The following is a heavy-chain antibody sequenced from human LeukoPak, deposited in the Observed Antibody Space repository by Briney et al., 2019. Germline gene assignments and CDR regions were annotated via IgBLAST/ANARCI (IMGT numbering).Heavy chain of an antibody. D-gene: IGHD6-13*01. CDR3: ARGGYSSSWYSNY. Sequence: SETLSLTCTVSGGSISSYYWSWIRQPPGKGLEWIGYIYYSGSTNYNPSLKSRVTISVDTYKNQFSLKLSSVTAADTAVYYCARGGYSSSWYSNYWGQGTLVTVSS. J-gene: IGHJ4*02. CDR2: IYYSGST. V-gene: IGHV4-59*01. CDR1: GGSISSYY.